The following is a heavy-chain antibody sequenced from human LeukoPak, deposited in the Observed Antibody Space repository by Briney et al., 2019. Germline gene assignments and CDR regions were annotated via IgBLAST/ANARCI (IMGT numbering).Heavy chain of an antibody. CDR3: ARGAKYYHDSSGYRDLDY. Sequence: SETLSLTCTVSGGSISSDYWSWLWQPAGKGRGWIGRIYTSGSTNYNPSLKSRVTMSVDTSKNQFSLKLSSVTAADTAVYYCARGAKYYHDSSGYRDLDYWGQGTLVTVSS. J-gene: IGHJ4*02. CDR2: IYTSGST. V-gene: IGHV4-4*07. CDR1: GGSISSDY. D-gene: IGHD3-22*01.